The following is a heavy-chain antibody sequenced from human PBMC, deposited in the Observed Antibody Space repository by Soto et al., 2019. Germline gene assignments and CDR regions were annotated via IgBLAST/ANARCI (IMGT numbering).Heavy chain of an antibody. CDR3: ARDRSIEYYYDSSGYRGVFDY. D-gene: IGHD3-22*01. CDR2: ISAYNGNT. CDR1: GYTFTSYG. J-gene: IGHJ4*01. Sequence: ASVKVSCKASGYTFTSYGISWVRQAPGPGLEWMGWISAYNGNTNYAQKLQGRVTMTTDTSTSTAYMELRSLRSDDTAVYYCARDRSIEYYYDSSGYRGVFDYWG. V-gene: IGHV1-18*01.